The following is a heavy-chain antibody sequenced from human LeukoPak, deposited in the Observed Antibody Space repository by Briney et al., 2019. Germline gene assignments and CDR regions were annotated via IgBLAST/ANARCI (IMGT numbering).Heavy chain of an antibody. V-gene: IGHV3-9*01. D-gene: IGHD2-2*01. Sequence: GGSLRLSCAASGFTFDDYAMRWVRQAPGKGLEWVSGISWNSGSIGYADPVKGRFTISRDNAKNSLYLQMNSLRAEDTALYYCAKELLSYYYYGMDVGGQGSTVTVSS. CDR1: GFTFDDYA. CDR2: ISWNSGSI. J-gene: IGHJ6*02. CDR3: AKELLSYYYYGMDV.